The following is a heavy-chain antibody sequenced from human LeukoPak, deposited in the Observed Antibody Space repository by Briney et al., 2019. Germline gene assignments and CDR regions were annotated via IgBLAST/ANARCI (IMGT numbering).Heavy chain of an antibody. CDR2: IYHSGST. CDR3: ARRAPYSYEWSTLDY. D-gene: IGHD5-18*01. V-gene: IGHV4-30-2*01. CDR1: GGSISSGGYS. Sequence: SETLSLTCAVSGGSISSGGYSWSWIRQPPGKGLEWIGYIYHSGSTYYNPSLKSRVTISVDRSKNQFSLKLSSVTAADTAVYYCARRAPYSYEWSTLDYWGQGTLVTVSS. J-gene: IGHJ4*02.